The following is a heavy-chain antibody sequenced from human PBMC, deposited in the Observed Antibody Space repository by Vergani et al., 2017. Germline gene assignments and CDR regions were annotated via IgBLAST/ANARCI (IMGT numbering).Heavy chain of an antibody. CDR2: ISGQNFRT. Sequence: EVQLLESGGGSAQPGESLRLSCVASGFTFTAHGLNWVRQAPGKGLEWVPGISGQNFRTHYADSVKGRFTISRDDSKNTVYLQINSLRAEDTAVYYCARDEVVEWFGETKPNYFDYWGQGTMVTVSS. D-gene: IGHD3-10*01. CDR3: ARDEVVEWFGETKPNYFDY. J-gene: IGHJ4*02. CDR1: GFTFTAHG. V-gene: IGHV3-23*01.